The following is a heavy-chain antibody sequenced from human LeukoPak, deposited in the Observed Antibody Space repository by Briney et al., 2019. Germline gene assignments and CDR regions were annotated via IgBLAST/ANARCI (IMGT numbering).Heavy chain of an antibody. CDR3: ARGGRGYCSGGSCYELDY. J-gene: IGHJ4*02. Sequence: GASVTVSCTASGYTFTSYAMHWVRQAPGQRLEWMGWSNAGNGNTKYSQKFQGRVTITRDTSASTAYMELSSLRSEDTAVYYCARGGRGYCSGGSCYELDYWGQGTLVTVSS. V-gene: IGHV1-3*01. CDR2: SNAGNGNT. CDR1: GYTFTSYA. D-gene: IGHD2-15*01.